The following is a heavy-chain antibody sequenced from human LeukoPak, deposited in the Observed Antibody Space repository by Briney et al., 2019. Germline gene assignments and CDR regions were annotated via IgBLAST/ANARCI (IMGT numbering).Heavy chain of an antibody. CDR3: ATNYDFWSGYCVS. Sequence: GGSLRLSCAASGFTFSSYAMSWVRQAPGKGLGWVSAISGSGGGTYYADSVKGRFTTSRDNSKNTLYLQMSSLRAEDTAVYYCATNYDFWSGYCVSWGQGTMVTVSS. CDR1: GFTFSSYA. V-gene: IGHV3-23*01. J-gene: IGHJ3*01. D-gene: IGHD3-3*01. CDR2: ISGSGGGT.